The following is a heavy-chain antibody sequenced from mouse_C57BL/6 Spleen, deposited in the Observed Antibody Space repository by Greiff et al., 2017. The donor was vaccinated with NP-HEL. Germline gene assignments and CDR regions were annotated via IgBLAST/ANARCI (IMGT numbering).Heavy chain of an antibody. CDR3: ARAEGTFYFDY. J-gene: IGHJ2*01. CDR1: GFTFSSYA. Sequence: EVKVVESGGGLVKPGGSLKLSCAASGFTFSSYAMSWVRQTPEKRLEWVATISDGGSYTYYPDNVKGRFTISRDNAKNNLYLKMRHLKSEDTAMYYCARAEGTFYFDYWGQGTTLTVSS. CDR2: ISDGGSYT. V-gene: IGHV5-4*03.